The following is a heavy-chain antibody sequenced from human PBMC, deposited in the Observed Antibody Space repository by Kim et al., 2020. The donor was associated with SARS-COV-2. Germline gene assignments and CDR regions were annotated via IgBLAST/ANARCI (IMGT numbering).Heavy chain of an antibody. Sequence: GGSLRLSCAASGFTFSSYWMSWVRQAPGKGLEWVANIKQDGSVKYYVDSVKGRFTISRDNAKNSLYLQMNGLRSEATAVYYCTREPSDLPYKYYGMAVWGQGTTDTVSS. CDR1: GFTFSSYW. J-gene: IGHJ6*02. CDR2: IKQDGSVK. D-gene: IGHD3-3*01. V-gene: IGHV3-7*01. CDR3: TREPSDLPYKYYGMAV.